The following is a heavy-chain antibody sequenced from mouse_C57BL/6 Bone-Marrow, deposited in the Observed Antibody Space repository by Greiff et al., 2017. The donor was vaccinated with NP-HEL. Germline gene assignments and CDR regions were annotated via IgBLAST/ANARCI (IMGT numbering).Heavy chain of an antibody. J-gene: IGHJ4*01. CDR2: ISNLAYSI. V-gene: IGHV5-15*04. Sequence: EVKLQESGGGLVQPGGSLKLSCAASGFTFSDYGMAWVRQTPRKGPEWVAFISNLAYSIYYADTVTGRFTISRENAKITLYLEMSSLRSEDAAMYYCARRLGGAMDYWGQGTSVTVSS. CDR3: ARRLGGAMDY. CDR1: GFTFSDYG.